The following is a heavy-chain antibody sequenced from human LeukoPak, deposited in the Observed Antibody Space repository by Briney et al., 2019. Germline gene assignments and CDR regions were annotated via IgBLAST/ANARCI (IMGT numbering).Heavy chain of an antibody. Sequence: SVKVSCKASGGTFSSYAISWVRQAPGQGLEWMGRIIPILGIANYAQKFQGRVTITADKSTSTAYMELSSLRSEDTAVYYCARGHRNHDYGDYGYYYMDVWGKGTTVTVSS. J-gene: IGHJ6*03. CDR1: GGTFSSYA. D-gene: IGHD4-17*01. V-gene: IGHV1-69*04. CDR2: IIPILGIA. CDR3: ARGHRNHDYGDYGYYYMDV.